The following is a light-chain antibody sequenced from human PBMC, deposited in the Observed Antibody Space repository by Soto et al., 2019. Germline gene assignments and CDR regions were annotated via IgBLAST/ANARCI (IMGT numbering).Light chain of an antibody. CDR1: QSVSSSY. CDR3: HQYGSSPPSWT. CDR2: GAS. Sequence: ETVLTQSPGTLSLSPGERATLSCRASQSVSSSYLAWYQQKPGQAPRLLIYGASSRATGIPDRFSGSGSGTYFTITISRLEPEDFAVYYCHQYGSSPPSWTFGQGTKVEIK. J-gene: IGKJ1*01. V-gene: IGKV3-20*01.